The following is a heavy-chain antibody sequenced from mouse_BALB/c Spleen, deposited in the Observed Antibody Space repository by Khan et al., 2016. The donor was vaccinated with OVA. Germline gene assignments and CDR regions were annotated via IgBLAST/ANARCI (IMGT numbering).Heavy chain of an antibody. Sequence: QVQLQQSGAELARPGASVKMSCKASGYTFTTYTIHWVKQRPGQGLEWIGYIIPSNDYTNYNQKFKDRATLTADKSSSTAYMQLSSLTSEDSAVYYVARGGAYYRSDGWFAYWGQGTLVTVSA. CDR3: ARGGAYYRSDGWFAY. D-gene: IGHD2-14*01. CDR1: GYTFTTYT. V-gene: IGHV1-4*01. CDR2: IIPSNDYT. J-gene: IGHJ3*01.